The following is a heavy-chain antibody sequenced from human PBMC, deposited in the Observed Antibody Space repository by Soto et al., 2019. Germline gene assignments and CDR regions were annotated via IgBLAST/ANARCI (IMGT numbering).Heavy chain of an antibody. V-gene: IGHV1-69*06. Sequence: QVQLVRSGAEVKKPGSSVKVSCKASGGTFSSYAISWVRQAPGQGLEWMGGIIPIFGTANYAQKFQGRVTITADKSTSTAYMELSSLRSEDTAVYHCARDIVVVPAASWYHGMDVWGQGTTVTVSS. J-gene: IGHJ6*02. CDR2: IIPIFGTA. D-gene: IGHD2-2*01. CDR1: GGTFSSYA. CDR3: ARDIVVVPAASWYHGMDV.